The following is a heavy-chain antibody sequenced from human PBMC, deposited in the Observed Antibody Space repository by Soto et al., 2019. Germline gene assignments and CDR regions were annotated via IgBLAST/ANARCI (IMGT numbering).Heavy chain of an antibody. V-gene: IGHV3-30-3*01. J-gene: IGHJ3*02. CDR3: ASDDELSYYDSSGYYSDAFDI. D-gene: IGHD3-22*01. CDR1: GFTFSSYA. CDR2: ISYDGSNK. Sequence: GGSLRLSCAASGFTFSSYAMHWVRQAPDKGLEWVAVISYDGSNKYYADSVKGRFTISRDNSKNTLYLQMNSLRAEDTAVYYCASDDELSYYDSSGYYSDAFDIWGQGTMVTVSS.